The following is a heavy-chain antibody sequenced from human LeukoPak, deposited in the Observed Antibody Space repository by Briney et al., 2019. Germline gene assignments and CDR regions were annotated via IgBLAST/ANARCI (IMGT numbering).Heavy chain of an antibody. V-gene: IGHV4-59*01. J-gene: IGHJ4*02. CDR2: IYYSGST. CDR1: GGSISSYY. D-gene: IGHD5-12*01. Sequence: SETLSLTCSVSGGSISSYYWSWIRQPPGKGLEWIGYIYYSGSTNYNPSLKSRVTISVDTSKNQFSLKLSSVTAADTAVYYCARSGYSGYLFDYWGQGTLVTASS. CDR3: ARSGYSGYLFDY.